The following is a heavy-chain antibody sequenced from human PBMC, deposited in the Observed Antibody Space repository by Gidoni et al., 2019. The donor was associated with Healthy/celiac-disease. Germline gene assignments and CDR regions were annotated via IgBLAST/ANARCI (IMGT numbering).Heavy chain of an antibody. CDR1: GGSFSGYY. V-gene: IGHV4-34*01. Sequence: QVQLQQWGAGLLKPSETLSLTCAVYGGSFSGYYWSWIRQPPGKGLEWIGEINHSGSTNYNPSLKSRVTISVDTSKNQFSLKLSSVTAADTAVYYCARYSPPSVWSGYQTDYYYGMDVWGQGTTVTVSS. CDR2: INHSGST. CDR3: ARYSPPSVWSGYQTDYYYGMDV. D-gene: IGHD3-3*01. J-gene: IGHJ6*02.